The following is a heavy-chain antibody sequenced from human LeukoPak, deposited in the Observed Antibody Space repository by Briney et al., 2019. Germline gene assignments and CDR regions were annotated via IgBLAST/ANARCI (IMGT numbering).Heavy chain of an antibody. V-gene: IGHV3-15*01. CDR2: IKSKTDGGAA. J-gene: IGHJ4*02. CDR3: TIDGGTTRSSTWYGYFDS. CDR1: GFTFSDAW. D-gene: IGHD6-13*01. Sequence: GGSVRLSCASSGFTFSDAWMSWVRQAPGKGLEWVGRIKSKTDGGAADYPAPVKGRFTVSRDDSKTTLYLQLNSLKTEDTAVYYCTIDGGTTRSSTWYGYFDSWGQGTLVTVSS.